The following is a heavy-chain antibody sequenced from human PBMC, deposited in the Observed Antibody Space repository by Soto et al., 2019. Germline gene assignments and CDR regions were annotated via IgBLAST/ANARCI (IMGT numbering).Heavy chain of an antibody. CDR1: GISFVDYA. Sequence: GGSLRLSCAASGISFVDYAIHWVRQAPGKGLEWVSGINWNSGSIGYADSVKGRFTISRDNAKTSLYLQMNSLRVEDTALYYCAKDRGSGSYAANYYYYGMDVWGQGTTVTVSS. CDR3: AKDRGSGSYAANYYYYGMDV. CDR2: INWNSGSI. V-gene: IGHV3-9*01. D-gene: IGHD3-10*01. J-gene: IGHJ6*02.